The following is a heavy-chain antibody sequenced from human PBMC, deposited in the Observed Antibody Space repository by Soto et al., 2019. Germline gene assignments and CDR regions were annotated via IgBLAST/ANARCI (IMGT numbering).Heavy chain of an antibody. CDR2: IDPNSGGT. CDR3: ARRYSSSWLDAFDI. CDR1: GYTFTGYY. J-gene: IGHJ3*02. Sequence: ASVKVSCKASGYTFTGYYMHWVRQAPGQGLEWMGWIDPNSGGTNYAQKFQGRVTMTRDTSISTAYMELSRLRSDDTAVYYCARRYSSSWLDAFDIWGQGTMVTVSS. D-gene: IGHD6-13*01. V-gene: IGHV1-2*02.